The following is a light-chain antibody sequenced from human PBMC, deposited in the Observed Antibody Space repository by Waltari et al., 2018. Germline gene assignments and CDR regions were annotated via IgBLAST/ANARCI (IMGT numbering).Light chain of an antibody. V-gene: IGLV1-44*01. J-gene: IGLJ3*02. Sequence: QSVLTQPPSASATPGHRVIISCSGSDSNIGDNVVNWYQQLPGTAPKLLIYRNDLRPSGVPDRFSAPKSGTSASLAISGLQSEDEADYYCATWDDGLGGVWVFGGGTKVTVL. CDR1: DSNIGDNV. CDR3: ATWDDGLGGVWV. CDR2: RND.